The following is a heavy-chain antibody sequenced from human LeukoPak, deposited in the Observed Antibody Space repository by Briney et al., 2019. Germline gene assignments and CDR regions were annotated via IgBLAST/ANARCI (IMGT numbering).Heavy chain of an antibody. CDR3: ARGGYSINSLDY. CDR1: GFTVSSNY. Sequence: PGGSLRLSCAASGFTVSSNYMSWVRQAPGKGLEWVSIIYSDGSTYYADSVKGRFTISRDNSKNTLYLQMNSLRAEDTAVYYCARGGYSINSLDYWGQGTLVTVSS. J-gene: IGHJ4*02. CDR2: IYSDGST. D-gene: IGHD4-11*01. V-gene: IGHV3-53*01.